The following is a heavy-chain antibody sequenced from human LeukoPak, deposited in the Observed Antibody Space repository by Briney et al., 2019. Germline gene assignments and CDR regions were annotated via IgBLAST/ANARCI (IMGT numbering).Heavy chain of an antibody. CDR2: IRNDGSII. CDR3: AREVLGITMVRGYVDY. V-gene: IGHV3-30*02. CDR1: GFTFSSYG. Sequence: GGSLRLSCAASGFTFSSYGMHWIRQAPGKGLEWVAFIRNDGSIIYNADSVKGRFTISRDNSKNTLYLQMNSLRADDTAVYYCAREVLGITMVRGYVDYWGQGTLVTVSS. J-gene: IGHJ4*02. D-gene: IGHD3-10*01.